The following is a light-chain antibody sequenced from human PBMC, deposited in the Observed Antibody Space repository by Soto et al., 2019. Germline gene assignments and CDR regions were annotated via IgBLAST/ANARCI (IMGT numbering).Light chain of an antibody. J-gene: IGLJ3*02. CDR2: EVS. CDR3: SSYTSSSFGV. CDR1: ISDVGGYNY. Sequence: QSALTQPASVSGSPGQSITISCTGTISDVGGYNYVSWYQQHPGKAPKLMIYEVSNRPSGVSNRFSGSKSGNTASLTISGLQAEDEADYYCSSYTSSSFGVFGGGTKLTVL. V-gene: IGLV2-14*01.